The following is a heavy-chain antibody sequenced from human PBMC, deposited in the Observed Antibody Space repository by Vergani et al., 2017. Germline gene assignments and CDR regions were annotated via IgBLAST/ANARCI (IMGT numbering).Heavy chain of an antibody. CDR2: ISSSSSTI. CDR1: GFTFSDYY. Sequence: QVQLVESGGGLVKPGGSLRLSCAASGFTFSDYYMNWVRQAPGKGLEWVSYISSSSSTIYYADSVKGRFTISRDNAKNSLYLQMNSLRAEDTAVYYCARNQQWLGLYYYYGMDVWGQGTTVTVSS. V-gene: IGHV3-11*04. CDR3: ARNQQWLGLYYYYGMDV. J-gene: IGHJ6*02. D-gene: IGHD6-19*01.